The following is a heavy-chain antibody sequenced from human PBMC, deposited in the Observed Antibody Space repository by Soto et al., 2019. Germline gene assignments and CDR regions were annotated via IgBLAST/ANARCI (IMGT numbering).Heavy chain of an antibody. Sequence: ASVKVSCKASGGTFSSYAISWVRQAPGQGLEWMGGIIPIFGTANYAQKFQGRVTITADESTSTAYMELSSLRSEDTAVYYCARVRASKQHSSGGPFDYWGQGTLVTVSS. CDR3: ARVRASKQHSSGGPFDY. CDR1: GGTFSSYA. CDR2: IIPIFGTA. D-gene: IGHD6-13*01. V-gene: IGHV1-69*13. J-gene: IGHJ4*02.